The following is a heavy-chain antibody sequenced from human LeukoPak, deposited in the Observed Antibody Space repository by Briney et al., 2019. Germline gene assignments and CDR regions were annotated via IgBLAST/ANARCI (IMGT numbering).Heavy chain of an antibody. Sequence: SETLSLTCTVSGGSISSHYWSWIRQPPGKGPEWIGYIYYSGSTNYNPSLKSRVTISVDTSKNQFSLKLSSVTAADTAVYYCARGIQLWPKDWGQGTLVNVSS. V-gene: IGHV4-59*11. CDR3: ARGIQLWPKD. CDR2: IYYSGST. J-gene: IGHJ4*02. D-gene: IGHD5-18*01. CDR1: GGSISSHY.